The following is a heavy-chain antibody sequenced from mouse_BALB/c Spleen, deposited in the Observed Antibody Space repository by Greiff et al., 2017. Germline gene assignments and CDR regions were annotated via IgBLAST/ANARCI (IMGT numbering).Heavy chain of an antibody. CDR3: TRGEDGYYLDY. CDR2: ISSGGSYT. Sequence: EVKLQESGGGLVKPGGSLKLSCAASGFTFSSYTMSWVRQTPEKRLEWVATISSGGSYTYYPDSVKGRFTISRDNAKNTLYLQMSSLKSEDTAMYYCTRGEDGYYLDYWGQGTTLTVSS. D-gene: IGHD2-3*01. CDR1: GFTFSSYT. J-gene: IGHJ2*01. V-gene: IGHV5-6-4*01.